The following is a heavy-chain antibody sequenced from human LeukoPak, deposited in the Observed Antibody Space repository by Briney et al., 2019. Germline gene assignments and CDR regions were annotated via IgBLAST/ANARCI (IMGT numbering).Heavy chain of an antibody. V-gene: IGHV4-4*09. J-gene: IGHJ3*02. CDR3: ARLLSEIVVVPATKNDAFDI. D-gene: IGHD2-2*01. Sequence: PSETLSLTCAVSGGSISSYYWSWIRQPPGKGLEGIGYIYTSGSTNYNPSLKSRVTISVDTSKNQFSLQLSSVTAADTAVYYCARLLSEIVVVPATKNDAFDIWGQGTMVTVSS. CDR1: GGSISSYY. CDR2: IYTSGST.